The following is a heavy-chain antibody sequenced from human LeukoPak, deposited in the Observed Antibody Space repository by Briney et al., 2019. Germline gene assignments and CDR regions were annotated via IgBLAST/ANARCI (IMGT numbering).Heavy chain of an antibody. CDR2: IYFSGST. V-gene: IGHV4-59*01. Sequence: SETLSLTCTVSGGSISSYYWSWIRQPPGKGLEYIGFIYFSGSTNYNPSLKSRVTISVDTSKNQFSLKLSSVTAADTAVYYCARDGGKGWLWFDYWGQGTLVTVSS. CDR1: GGSISSYY. J-gene: IGHJ4*02. D-gene: IGHD3-9*01. CDR3: ARDGGKGWLWFDY.